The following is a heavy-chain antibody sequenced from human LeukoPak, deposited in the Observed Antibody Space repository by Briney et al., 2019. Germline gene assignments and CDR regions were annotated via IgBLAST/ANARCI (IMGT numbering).Heavy chain of an antibody. CDR3: AKGGLHIAARLPFFDY. J-gene: IGHJ4*02. CDR2: ISGSGGST. CDR1: GFSLSDYG. D-gene: IGHD6-6*01. Sequence: GGSLRLSCSASGFSLSDYGMSWVRQAPGKGLEWVSTISGSGGSTYYADSVKGRFTISRDNSKNTLYLQMNSLRAEDTAVYYCAKGGLHIAARLPFFDYWGQGTLVTVSS. V-gene: IGHV3-23*01.